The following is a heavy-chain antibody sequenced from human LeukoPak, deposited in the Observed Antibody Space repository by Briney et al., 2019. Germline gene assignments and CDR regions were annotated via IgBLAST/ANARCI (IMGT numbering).Heavy chain of an antibody. V-gene: IGHV1-2*02. CDR2: INPNSGGT. CDR3: ARDPVRYYYYYGMDV. CDR1: GYTFTGYY. Sequence: APVKASCKASGYTFTGYYMHWVRQAPGQGLEWMGWINPNSGGTNYAQKFQGRVTMTRDTSISTAYMELSRLRSDDTAVYYCARDPVRYYYYYGMDVWGQGTTVTVSS. J-gene: IGHJ6*02.